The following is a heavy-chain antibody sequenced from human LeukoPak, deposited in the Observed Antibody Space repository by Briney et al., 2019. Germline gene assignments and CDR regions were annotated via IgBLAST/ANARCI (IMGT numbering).Heavy chain of an antibody. D-gene: IGHD4-23*01. CDR1: GFTFSSYS. Sequence: PGGSLRLSCATSGFTFSSYSMNWVRQAPGKGLEWISYISGHSSTIYFADPVKGRFTISRDNARNSLYLQTNSLRAEDTAVYYCARDFNYGGNFDYWGQGTLVTVSS. CDR3: ARDFNYGGNFDY. J-gene: IGHJ4*02. V-gene: IGHV3-48*01. CDR2: ISGHSSTI.